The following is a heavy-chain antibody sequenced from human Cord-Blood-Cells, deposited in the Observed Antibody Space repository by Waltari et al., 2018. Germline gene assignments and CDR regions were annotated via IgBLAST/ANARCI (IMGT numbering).Heavy chain of an antibody. V-gene: IGHV4-34*01. J-gene: IGHJ4*02. CDR1: GGSFSGYY. CDR2: INHSGST. CDR3: ARTPTYYYDSSGYYYDY. Sequence: QVQLQQWGAGLLKPSETLSLTCAVYGGSFSGYYWSWIRQPPGKGLVWIGEINHSGSTNYNPSLKSRVTISVDTSKNQFSLKLSSVTAADTAVYYCARTPTYYYDSSGYYYDYWGQGTLVTVSS. D-gene: IGHD3-22*01.